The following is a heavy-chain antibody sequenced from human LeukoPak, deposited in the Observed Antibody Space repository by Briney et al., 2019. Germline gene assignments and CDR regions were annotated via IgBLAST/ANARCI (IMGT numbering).Heavy chain of an antibody. D-gene: IGHD4-17*01. V-gene: IGHV3-64D*06. CDR1: GFTFSSYA. J-gene: IGHJ4*02. CDR2: ISSNGGST. Sequence: GGSLRLSCSASGFTFSSYAMEWVRQVPGKGPEYVSGISSNGGSTYYADSVKGRFTISRDNSKNTLYLQMSSLRAEDTAVYYCVKDPMTTMTSHFDYWGQGTLVTVSS. CDR3: VKDPMTTMTSHFDY.